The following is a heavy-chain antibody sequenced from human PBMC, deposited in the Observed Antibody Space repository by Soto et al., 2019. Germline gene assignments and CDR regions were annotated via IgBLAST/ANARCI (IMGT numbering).Heavy chain of an antibody. V-gene: IGHV3-33*01. Sequence: GGSLRLSCAASGFTFSSYGMHGVRQAPGKGLEWVAVIWYDGSNKYYADSVKGRFTISRDNSKNTLYLQMNSLRAEDTAVYYCAREVDTAMVHPRFDYWGQGTLVTVSS. CDR3: AREVDTAMVHPRFDY. D-gene: IGHD5-18*01. CDR2: IWYDGSNK. CDR1: GFTFSSYG. J-gene: IGHJ4*02.